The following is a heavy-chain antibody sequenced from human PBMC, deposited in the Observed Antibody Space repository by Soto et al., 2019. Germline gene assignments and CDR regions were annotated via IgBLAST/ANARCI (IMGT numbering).Heavy chain of an antibody. D-gene: IGHD1-7*01. V-gene: IGHV1-18*01. CDR2: ISAYNGNT. CDR1: GYTFTSYG. Sequence: QVQLVQSGAEVKKPGASVKVSCKASGYTFTSYGISWVRQAPGQGLEWMGWISAYNGNTNYAQKLQGRVTMTTVTSTSTAYMELRSLRSDDTAVYYCARAEAWNYFQYYYYGMDVWGQGTTVTVSS. J-gene: IGHJ6*02. CDR3: ARAEAWNYFQYYYYGMDV.